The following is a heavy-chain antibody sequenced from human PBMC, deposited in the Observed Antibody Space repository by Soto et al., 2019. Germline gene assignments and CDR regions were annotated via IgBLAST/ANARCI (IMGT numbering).Heavy chain of an antibody. CDR2: ISGSGGST. CDR3: AKVVSGGDDFWSGSLLKGGFHY. J-gene: IGHJ4*02. Sequence: GGSLRLSCAASGFTFSSYAMSWVHQAPGKGLEWVSAISGSGGSTYYADSVKGRFTISRDNSKNTLYLQMNSLRAEDTAVYYCAKVVSGGDDFWSGSLLKGGFHYWGQGTLVTVSS. D-gene: IGHD3-3*01. CDR1: GFTFSSYA. V-gene: IGHV3-23*01.